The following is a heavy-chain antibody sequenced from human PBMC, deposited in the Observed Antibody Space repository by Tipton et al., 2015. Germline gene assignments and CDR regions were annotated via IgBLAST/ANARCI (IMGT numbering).Heavy chain of an antibody. Sequence: SLRLSCAASGFTFSDYAMHWVRQAPGKGLEWVAFIWYDGTNEYYADSVEGRFSISRDNAKKSLFLQMNSLRVEDTAVYYCARDLRDVTTVTTGFDRWGQGTLVTVSS. V-gene: IGHV3-33*01. CDR1: GFTFSDYA. CDR2: IWYDGTNE. D-gene: IGHD4-17*01. J-gene: IGHJ5*02. CDR3: ARDLRDVTTVTTGFDR.